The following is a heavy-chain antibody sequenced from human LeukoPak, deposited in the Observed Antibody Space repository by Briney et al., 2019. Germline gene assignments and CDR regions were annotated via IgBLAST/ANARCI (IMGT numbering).Heavy chain of an antibody. J-gene: IGHJ4*02. Sequence: PGGSLRLSCAASGFTFSSYAMTWVRQAPGKGLEWVSRISGGGGTTDYADSVKGRFTVSRDNSKNTLYLQMNSLRAEDTAVYYCAPRLIAAAGHDYWGQGTLVTVSS. CDR3: APRLIAAAGHDY. D-gene: IGHD6-13*01. CDR1: GFTFSSYA. V-gene: IGHV3-23*01. CDR2: ISGGGGTT.